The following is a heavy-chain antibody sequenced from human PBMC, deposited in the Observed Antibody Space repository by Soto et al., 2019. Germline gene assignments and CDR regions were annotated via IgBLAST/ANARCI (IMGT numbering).Heavy chain of an antibody. Sequence: GVLRLSCAASGFTLSSNSMAWVRQAPGKRLQWVSGISNDGSTTFYIDSVRGRFTISRDTSTNTLYLQMDSLRVEDTAVYFCAKWSGFGDAWGQGTLVTVSS. J-gene: IGHJ5*02. CDR2: ISNDGSTT. CDR1: GFTLSSNS. V-gene: IGHV3-23*01. D-gene: IGHD3-10*01. CDR3: AKWSGFGDA.